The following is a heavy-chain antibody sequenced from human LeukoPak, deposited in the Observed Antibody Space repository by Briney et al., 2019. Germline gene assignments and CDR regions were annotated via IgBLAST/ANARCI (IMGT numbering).Heavy chain of an antibody. CDR2: INPNSGGT. CDR1: GYTFTGYY. Sequence: ASVTVSCKASGYTFTGYYMHWVRQAPGQGLEWMGWINPNSGGTNYAQKFQGRVTMTRDTSISTAYMELSRLRSDDTAVYYCAREVGATLFVDYWGQGTLVTVSS. J-gene: IGHJ4*02. D-gene: IGHD1-26*01. CDR3: AREVGATLFVDY. V-gene: IGHV1-2*02.